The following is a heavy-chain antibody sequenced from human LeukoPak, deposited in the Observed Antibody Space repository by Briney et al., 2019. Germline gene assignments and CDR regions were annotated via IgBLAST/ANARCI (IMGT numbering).Heavy chain of an antibody. Sequence: PGGSLRLSCAAAGFTFSNYWMTWVRQAPGKGLEWVANIIQDGSEKYYVDSVKGRFTISRDNAKNSLYLQMNSLRAEDTAVYYCARITMSRFDPWGQGTLVTVS. CDR3: ARITMSRFDP. J-gene: IGHJ5*02. V-gene: IGHV3-7*03. CDR2: IIQDGSEK. D-gene: IGHD3-10*02. CDR1: GFTFSNYW.